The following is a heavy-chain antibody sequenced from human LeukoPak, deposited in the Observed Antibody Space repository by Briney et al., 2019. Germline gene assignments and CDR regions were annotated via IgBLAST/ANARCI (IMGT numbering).Heavy chain of an antibody. D-gene: IGHD3-10*01. V-gene: IGHV4-59*08. J-gene: IGHJ5*02. CDR1: GGSISSYY. CDR3: ARHARDYYYGSGSYYH. Sequence: SETLSLTCTASGGSISSYYWSWIRQPPGKGLEWIGYIYYSGSTNYSPSLKSRVTISVDTSKNQFSLKLSSVTAADTAVYYCARHARDYYYGSGSYYHWGQGTLVTVSS. CDR2: IYYSGST.